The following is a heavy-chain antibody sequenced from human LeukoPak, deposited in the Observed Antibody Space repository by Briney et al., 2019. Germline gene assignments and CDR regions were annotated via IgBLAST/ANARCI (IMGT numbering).Heavy chain of an antibody. Sequence: SETLSLTCTVSNYSISSGYYWGWIRQPPGKGLEWIGEINHSGSTNYNPSLKSRVTISVDTSKNQFSLKLSSVTAADTAVYYCAKLGYCSSTSCYSWDRWGQGTLVTVSS. CDR3: AKLGYCSSTSCYSWDR. CDR1: NYSISSGYY. D-gene: IGHD2-2*02. CDR2: INHSGST. V-gene: IGHV4-38-2*02. J-gene: IGHJ5*02.